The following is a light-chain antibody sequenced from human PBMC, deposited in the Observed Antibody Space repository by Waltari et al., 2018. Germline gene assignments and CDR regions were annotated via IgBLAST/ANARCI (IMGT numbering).Light chain of an antibody. CDR1: QSLVQSDGNTF. CDR3: LQSSQWPYA. CDR2: KVS. V-gene: IGKV2-30*02. Sequence: DVVMTQSPLSLAVTLGQPASISCWSSQSLVQSDGNTFLNWFHQRPGQSPRRLIYKVSNRESGFPDRFSGSGSGTDFTLKISRVEAEDVGIFYCLQSSQWPYAFGQGTKLEIK. J-gene: IGKJ2*01.